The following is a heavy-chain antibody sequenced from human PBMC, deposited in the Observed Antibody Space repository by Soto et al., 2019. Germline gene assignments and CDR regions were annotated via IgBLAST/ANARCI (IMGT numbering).Heavy chain of an antibody. CDR2: IIPIFGTA. V-gene: IGHV1-69*13. CDR3: ARGDVVVVAATRFVYYYGMDV. D-gene: IGHD2-15*01. Sequence: WASVKVSCKASGGTFSSYAISWVRQAPGQGLEWMGGIIPIFGTANYAQKFQGRVTITADESTSAAYMELSSLRSEDTAVYYCARGDVVVVAATRFVYYYGMDVWGQGTTVTVSS. CDR1: GGTFSSYA. J-gene: IGHJ6*02.